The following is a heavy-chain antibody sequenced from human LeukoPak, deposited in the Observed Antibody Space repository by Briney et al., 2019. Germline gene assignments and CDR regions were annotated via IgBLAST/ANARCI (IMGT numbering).Heavy chain of an antibody. CDR1: GFSFSSYS. Sequence: PGGSLRLSCAASGFSFSSYSMNWVRQAPGKGLEWVSSITTSSSYIYYADSVKGRFTISRDNAKNSLFLQMNSLRAEDTAVYYCARDLATYDILTGYHDFDYWGQGTLVTVSS. CDR2: ITTSSSYI. V-gene: IGHV3-21*01. D-gene: IGHD3-9*01. CDR3: ARDLATYDILTGYHDFDY. J-gene: IGHJ4*02.